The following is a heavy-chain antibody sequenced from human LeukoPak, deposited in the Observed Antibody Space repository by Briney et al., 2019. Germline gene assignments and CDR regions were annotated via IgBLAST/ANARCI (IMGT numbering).Heavy chain of an antibody. Sequence: GGSLRLSCAASGFTFDDYAMHWVRQAPGKGLEWVSLISGDGGSTYYADSVKGRFTISRDNSKNSLYLQMNSLSTEDTALYYCAKPFGYSSGWPDYWGQGTLVTVSS. J-gene: IGHJ4*02. V-gene: IGHV3-43*02. CDR3: AKPFGYSSGWPDY. D-gene: IGHD6-19*01. CDR1: GFTFDDYA. CDR2: ISGDGGST.